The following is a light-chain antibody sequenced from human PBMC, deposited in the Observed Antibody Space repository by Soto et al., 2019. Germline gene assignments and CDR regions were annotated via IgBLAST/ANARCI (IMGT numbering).Light chain of an antibody. CDR1: SSDVGGYSY. CDR3: SSYTSSSTLEV. CDR2: DVS. Sequence: QSVLTQPASVSGSPGQSITISCTGTSSDVGGYSYVSWYQQHPGKAPKLMIYDVSDRPSGVSNRFSGSKSGNTASLTISGLQAEDEADYYCSSYTSSSTLEVFGTGTKVTV. V-gene: IGLV2-14*01. J-gene: IGLJ1*01.